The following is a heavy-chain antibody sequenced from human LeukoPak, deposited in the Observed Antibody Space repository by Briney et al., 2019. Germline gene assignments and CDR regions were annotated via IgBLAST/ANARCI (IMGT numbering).Heavy chain of an antibody. CDR1: GGSISSVDYY. CDR3: ARALDAFDI. J-gene: IGHJ3*02. CDR2: IYYSGST. Sequence: SETLSRTCTVSGGSISSVDYYWSWIRQPPGKGLEWIGYIYYSGSTYYNPSLKSRVTISVDTSKNQFSLKLSSVTAADTAVYYCARALDAFDIWGQGTMVTVSS. V-gene: IGHV4-30-4*01.